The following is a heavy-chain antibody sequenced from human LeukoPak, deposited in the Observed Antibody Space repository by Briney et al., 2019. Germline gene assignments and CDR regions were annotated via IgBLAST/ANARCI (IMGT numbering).Heavy chain of an antibody. CDR2: INPSGGST. Sequence: ASVKVSCKASGYTFTSYYMHWVRQAPGQGLEWMGIINPSGGSTSYAQKFQGRVTKTRDTPTSTVYMELSSLRSEDTAVYYCARDRTTTHYDFWSGYLNSDDAFDIWGQGTMVTVSS. J-gene: IGHJ3*02. CDR3: ARDRTTTHYDFWSGYLNSDDAFDI. CDR1: GYTFTSYY. V-gene: IGHV1-46*01. D-gene: IGHD3-3*01.